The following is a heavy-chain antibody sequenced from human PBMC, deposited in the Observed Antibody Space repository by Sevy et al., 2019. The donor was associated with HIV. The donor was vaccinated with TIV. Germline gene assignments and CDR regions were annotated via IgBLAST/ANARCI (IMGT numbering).Heavy chain of an antibody. D-gene: IGHD5-18*01. Sequence: ASVKVSCKASGYTFTGQYIHWVRQAPGQGLEWMGWINPNSGGTNYRQDFQGRVTLTRDTSITTAYMELSRLKSDDTAIYYCARDRRLRGYSYGSFDYWGQGTLVTVSS. CDR3: ARDRRLRGYSYGSFDY. V-gene: IGHV1-2*02. CDR2: INPNSGGT. CDR1: GYTFTGQY. J-gene: IGHJ4*02.